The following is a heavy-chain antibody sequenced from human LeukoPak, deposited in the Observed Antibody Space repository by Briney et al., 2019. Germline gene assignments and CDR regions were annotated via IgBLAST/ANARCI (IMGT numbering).Heavy chain of an antibody. CDR2: ISGSGGST. CDR1: GFTFSSYA. D-gene: IGHD3-3*01. Sequence: PGGSLRLSCAASGFTFSSYAMSWVRQAPGKGLEWVSGISGSGGSTYYADSVKGRFATARDNSKNTLYLQMNSLRAADTAVYYCARGGLGGRDFPVQPYYMDVWGKGTTVTVSS. J-gene: IGHJ6*03. CDR3: ARGGLGGRDFPVQPYYMDV. V-gene: IGHV3-23*01.